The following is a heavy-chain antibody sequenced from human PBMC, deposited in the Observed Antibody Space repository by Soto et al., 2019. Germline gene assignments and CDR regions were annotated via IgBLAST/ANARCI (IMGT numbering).Heavy chain of an antibody. CDR2: IDFTGST. CDR3: ARAYGYNSGWFPFDY. CDR1: GVSISGYY. Sequence: KPSETLSLTCTVSGVSISGYYWSWIRQSPGKGLEWIGYIDFTGSTNYNPSLKSRVTISVDTSKNQFPLKLRSVTAADTALYYCARAYGYNSGWFPFDYSGQGTLVTVSS. D-gene: IGHD6-19*01. J-gene: IGHJ4*02. V-gene: IGHV4-59*01.